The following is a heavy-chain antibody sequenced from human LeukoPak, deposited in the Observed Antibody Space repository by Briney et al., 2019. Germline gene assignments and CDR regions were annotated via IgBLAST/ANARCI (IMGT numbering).Heavy chain of an antibody. D-gene: IGHD3-10*01. Sequence: SETLSLTCAVSGGSISSASNYRGWIRQPPGKGLEWIGTIYYSGSTYYNPSLKSRVTISIDTSKNQFSLKLSSVTAADTAVYYCARGRTASSYYYGSGSYYTYWGQGTLVTVSS. CDR3: ARGRTASSYYYGSGSYYTY. CDR2: IYYSGST. CDR1: GGSISSASNY. V-gene: IGHV4-39*01. J-gene: IGHJ4*02.